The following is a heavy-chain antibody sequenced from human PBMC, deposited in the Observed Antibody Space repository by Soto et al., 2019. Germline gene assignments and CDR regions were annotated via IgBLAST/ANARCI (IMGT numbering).Heavy chain of an antibody. J-gene: IGHJ5*02. V-gene: IGHV3-11*04. Sequence: LSHSCLASEFGISAYYLSWISQSPGKRLEWLSYISGSGHNIYYADSVKGRFTISRDNAKNSLYLQMNSLRAEDTAVYYCARCDRRGQAARPSWCDPWGQGTLVTVSA. D-gene: IGHD6-6*01. CDR2: ISGSGHNI. CDR1: EFGISAYY. CDR3: ARCDRRGQAARPSWCDP.